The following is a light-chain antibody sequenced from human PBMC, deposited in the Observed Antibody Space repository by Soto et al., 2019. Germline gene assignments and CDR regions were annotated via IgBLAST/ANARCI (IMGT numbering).Light chain of an antibody. Sequence: QSVLTQPASVSGSPGQSITISCTGTSSDVGGYNYVSWYQQHPGKAPKLMIYEVSNRPSGVSNRFSGSKSGNTASLTISGLQAEDEAHYYCSSYTSSRTLVFGGGTKLTVL. CDR1: SSDVGGYNY. CDR2: EVS. V-gene: IGLV2-14*01. CDR3: SSYTSSRTLV. J-gene: IGLJ2*01.